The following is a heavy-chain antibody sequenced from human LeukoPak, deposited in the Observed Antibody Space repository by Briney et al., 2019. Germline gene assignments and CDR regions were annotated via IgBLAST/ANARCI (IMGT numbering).Heavy chain of an antibody. Sequence: GGSLRLSCAASGFTFSSYAMNWVRQAPGKGLEWVSAISGGGGTTYYADSVKGRFTISRDNSKNTLFLQMNSLRAEETAVYYCAKDREGLSSGYDLEYFDYWGQGTLVTVSS. D-gene: IGHD5-12*01. CDR2: ISGGGGTT. J-gene: IGHJ4*02. CDR3: AKDREGLSSGYDLEYFDY. CDR1: GFTFSSYA. V-gene: IGHV3-23*01.